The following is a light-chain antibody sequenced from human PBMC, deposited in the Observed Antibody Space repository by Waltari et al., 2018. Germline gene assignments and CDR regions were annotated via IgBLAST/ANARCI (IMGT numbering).Light chain of an antibody. CDR2: ENN. V-gene: IGLV6-57*04. CDR3: QSYYGTDWV. Sequence: NFMLTQPHSVSESPGKTVTISCTRSSGSIASNYVQWYQQRPGSAPTTVIYENNQRPSGFSDRFSGSIDSSSNSAPLTISGLKAEDEADYYCQSYYGTDWVFGGGTKLTVL. CDR1: SGSIASNY. J-gene: IGLJ3*02.